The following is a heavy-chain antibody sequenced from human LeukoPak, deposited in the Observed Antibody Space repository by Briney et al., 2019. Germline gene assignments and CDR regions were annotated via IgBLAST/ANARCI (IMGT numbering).Heavy chain of an antibody. D-gene: IGHD6-19*01. Sequence: PGGSLRLSCAASGFTFSSYAMTWVRQAPGKGLEWVSAISASGGSIYYADSVKGRFTISRDNSKNTLYLQMNSLRVEDTAVYYCAKTSSGWSKDYWGQGTLVTVSS. V-gene: IGHV3-23*01. CDR1: GFTFSSYA. J-gene: IGHJ4*02. CDR2: ISASGGSI. CDR3: AKTSSGWSKDY.